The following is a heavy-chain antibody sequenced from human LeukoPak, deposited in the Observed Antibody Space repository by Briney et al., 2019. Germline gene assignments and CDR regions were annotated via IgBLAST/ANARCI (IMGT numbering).Heavy chain of an antibody. CDR3: ATDSVVQNWFDP. V-gene: IGHV1-24*01. CDR1: GYTLTELS. CDR2: FDPEDGET. Sequence: ASVKVSCKVSGYTLTELSMHWVRQAPGKGLEWMGGFDPEDGETIYAQKFQGRVTMTEDTSTDTAYMELSSLRSEDTAVYYCATDSVVQNWFDPWGQGTLVTVSS. D-gene: IGHD4-23*01. J-gene: IGHJ5*02.